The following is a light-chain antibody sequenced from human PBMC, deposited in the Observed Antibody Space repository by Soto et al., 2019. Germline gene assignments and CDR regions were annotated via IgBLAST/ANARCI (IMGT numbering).Light chain of an antibody. V-gene: IGLV2-11*01. CDR1: SSDVGGYNY. CDR2: DVS. J-gene: IGLJ3*02. CDR3: CSYAGGYTWV. Sequence: QSALTQPRSVSGSPGQSVTISCTGTSSDVGGYNYVSWYQQNPGKAPKLMIYDVSKRPSGVPDRISGSKSGNTAPLTISGLQAEDEADYYCCSYAGGYTWVFGGGTKLTVL.